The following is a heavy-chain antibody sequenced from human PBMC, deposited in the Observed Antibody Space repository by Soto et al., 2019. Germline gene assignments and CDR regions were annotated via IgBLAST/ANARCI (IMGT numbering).Heavy chain of an antibody. CDR2: MYPNNGQT. J-gene: IGHJ5*02. V-gene: IGHV1-8*01. D-gene: IGHD3-16*01. CDR3: ATMIRGLIHWLDP. CDR1: GDTLSNFV. Sequence: ASVKVSCKASGDTLSNFVFNWVRPATGQGLEWMGWMYPNNGQTAYARTFQGRVTMTWNSSISTAYMELSSLTSEDTAVYYCATMIRGLIHWLDPWGQGTLVTVSS.